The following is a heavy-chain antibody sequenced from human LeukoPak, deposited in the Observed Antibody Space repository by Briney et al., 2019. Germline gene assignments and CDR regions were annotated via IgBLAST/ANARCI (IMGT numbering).Heavy chain of an antibody. CDR1: GFTVSSSY. D-gene: IGHD3-3*02. CDR2: LYSSGTT. Sequence: GGSLRLSCAASGFTVSSSYMSWVRQAPGKGLEWVSVLYSSGTTYYADSVKARFTISRDNSKNTLYLQMNSLSAEDTAVYYCARDRRALDAFDIWGQGTMVTVSS. J-gene: IGHJ3*02. V-gene: IGHV3-53*01. CDR3: ARDRRALDAFDI.